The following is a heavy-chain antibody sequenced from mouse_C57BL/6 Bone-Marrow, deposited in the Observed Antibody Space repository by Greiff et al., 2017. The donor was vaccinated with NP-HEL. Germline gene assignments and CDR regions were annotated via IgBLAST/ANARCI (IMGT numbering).Heavy chain of an antibody. V-gene: IGHV1-9*01. Sequence: QVQLKQSGAELMKPGASVKLSCKATGYTFTGYWIEWVKQRPGHGLEWIGEILPGSGSTNYNEKFKGKATFTADTSSNTAYMQLSSLTTEDSAIYYCAPPQNSSGSLYYFDYWGQGTTLTVSS. D-gene: IGHD3-2*02. CDR2: ILPGSGST. J-gene: IGHJ2*01. CDR3: APPQNSSGSLYYFDY. CDR1: GYTFTGYW.